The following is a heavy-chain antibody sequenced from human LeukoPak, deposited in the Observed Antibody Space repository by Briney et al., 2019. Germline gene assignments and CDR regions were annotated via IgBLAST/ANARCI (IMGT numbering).Heavy chain of an antibody. CDR3: ARDLLGYCSSTSCFYYYGMDV. CDR1: GYTFTSYG. D-gene: IGHD2-2*01. Sequence: ASVKVSCKASGYTFTSYGISWVRQAPGQGLEWMGWISAYNDNTNYAQKLQGRVTMTTDTSTSTAYMELRSLRSDDTAVYYCARDLLGYCSSTSCFYYYGMDVWGQGTTVTVSS. J-gene: IGHJ6*02. CDR2: ISAYNDNT. V-gene: IGHV1-18*01.